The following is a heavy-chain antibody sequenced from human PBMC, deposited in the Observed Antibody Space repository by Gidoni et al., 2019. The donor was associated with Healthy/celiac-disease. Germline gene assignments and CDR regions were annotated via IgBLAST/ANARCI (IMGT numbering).Heavy chain of an antibody. Sequence: QVQLQQSGPGLVKPSESLSLTCAVSRYSINSCYYWVCIRQPPGKGLEWIGYIYHSGGTYYNPSLKSRVTISVDTSKNQFSLKLSSVTAADTAVYYCARYYYDSSGYYNWFDPWGQGTLVTVSS. CDR3: ARYYYDSSGYYNWFDP. V-gene: IGHV4-38-2*01. CDR1: RYSINSCYY. CDR2: IYHSGGT. D-gene: IGHD3-22*01. J-gene: IGHJ5*02.